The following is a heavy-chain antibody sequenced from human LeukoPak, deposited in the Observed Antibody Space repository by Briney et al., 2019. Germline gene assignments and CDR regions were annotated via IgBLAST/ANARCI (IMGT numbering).Heavy chain of an antibody. Sequence: PGGSLRLSCAASGFTFSSHAMSWVRQAPGKGLEWVSAISGSGGSTYYADSVKGRFTISRDNSKNTLYLQMNSLRAEDTAVYYCAKISGLGGYFDYWGQGTLVTVSS. V-gene: IGHV3-23*01. CDR3: AKISGLGGYFDY. CDR2: ISGSGGST. D-gene: IGHD6-19*01. J-gene: IGHJ4*02. CDR1: GFTFSSHA.